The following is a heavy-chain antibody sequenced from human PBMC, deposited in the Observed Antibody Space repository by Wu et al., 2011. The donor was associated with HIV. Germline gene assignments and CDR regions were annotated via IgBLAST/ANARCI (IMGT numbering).Heavy chain of an antibody. CDR3: ARTYGDYDKFDY. CDR1: GGTFSSYA. Sequence: QVQLVQSGAEVKKPGSSVKVSCKASGGTFSSYAINWVRQAPGQGLEWMGGIIPMFGTANYAQKFQGRVTMTRDTSTSTVYMDLSSLRFEDTAVYYCARTYGDYDKFDYWGQGTLVTVSS. CDR2: IIPMFGTA. V-gene: IGHV1-69*05. D-gene: IGHD4-17*01. J-gene: IGHJ4*02.